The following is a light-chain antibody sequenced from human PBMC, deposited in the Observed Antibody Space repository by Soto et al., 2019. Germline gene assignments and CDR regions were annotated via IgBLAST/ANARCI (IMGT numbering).Light chain of an antibody. CDR2: DVS. Sequence: QSALTQPASVSGSPGQSITISCTGTSSDVGGYNYVTWYQQHPGEAPKLMIHDVSSRASGVPNRFSGSKSGTTASLTISWLQAEDEADYYCCSYASSTSYVFGTGTKVTVL. CDR1: SSDVGGYNY. V-gene: IGLV2-14*03. CDR3: CSYASSTSYV. J-gene: IGLJ1*01.